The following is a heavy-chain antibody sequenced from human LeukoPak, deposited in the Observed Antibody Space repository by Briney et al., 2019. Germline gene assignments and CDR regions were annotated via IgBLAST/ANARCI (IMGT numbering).Heavy chain of an antibody. J-gene: IGHJ4*02. CDR2: ISGSGGST. CDR1: GFTFSSYA. Sequence: GGSLRLSCADSGFTFSSYAMSWVRQAPGKGLEWVSAISGSGGSTYYADSVKGRFTISRDNSKNTLYLQMNSLRAEDTAVYYCAKNPLVRGVILPSYFDYWGQGTLVTVSS. D-gene: IGHD3-10*01. V-gene: IGHV3-23*01. CDR3: AKNPLVRGVILPSYFDY.